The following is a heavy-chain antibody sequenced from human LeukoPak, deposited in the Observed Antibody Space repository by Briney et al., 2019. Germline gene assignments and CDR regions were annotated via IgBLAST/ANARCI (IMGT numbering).Heavy chain of an antibody. D-gene: IGHD6-13*01. CDR1: GGSFSGYY. J-gene: IGHJ6*03. CDR2: INHSGST. Sequence: SETLSLTCAVYGGSFSGYYWSWIRQPPGKGLEWIGEINHSGSTNYNPSLKSRVTISVDMSKNQFSLKLSSVTAADTAVYYCAKEHIGYSSRLYYMDVWGKGTTVTVSS. V-gene: IGHV4-34*01. CDR3: AKEHIGYSSRLYYMDV.